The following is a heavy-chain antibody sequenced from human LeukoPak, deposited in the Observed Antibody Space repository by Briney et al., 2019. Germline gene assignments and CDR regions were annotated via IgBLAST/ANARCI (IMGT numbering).Heavy chain of an antibody. CDR1: GFTFSSCA. CDR2: ISGSGDRT. D-gene: IGHD3-22*01. V-gene: IGHV3-23*01. J-gene: IGHJ4*02. Sequence: GGSLRLSCAASGFTFSSCAMSWVRQAPGKGLEWVSAISGSGDRTHYADSVQGRFTISRDNSRNTLYLQMNSLRAEDTAVYYCAKDPTDFDSSGQTYFDYWGQETLVTVSS. CDR3: AKDPTDFDSSGQTYFDY.